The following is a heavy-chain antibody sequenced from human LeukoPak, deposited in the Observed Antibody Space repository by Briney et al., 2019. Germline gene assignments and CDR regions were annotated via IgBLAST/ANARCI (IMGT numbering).Heavy chain of an antibody. CDR1: GYTFTSYG. J-gene: IGHJ5*02. V-gene: IGHV1-18*01. Sequence: GASVKVSCKASGYTFTSYGISWVRQAPGQGLEWMGWISAYNGNTNYAQKLQGRVTMTTDTSTSTAYMELRSLRSDDTAVYYCARDREYYYGSGSLGWFDPWGQGTLVTVSS. D-gene: IGHD3-10*01. CDR2: ISAYNGNT. CDR3: ARDREYYYGSGSLGWFDP.